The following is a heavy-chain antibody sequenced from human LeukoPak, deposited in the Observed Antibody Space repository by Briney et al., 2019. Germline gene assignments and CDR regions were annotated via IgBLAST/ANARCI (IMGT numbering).Heavy chain of an antibody. CDR3: AGRRVLDASFDY. D-gene: IGHD3-16*01. J-gene: IGHJ4*02. CDR2: TRNKPNSYTT. CDR1: GFTFSDLY. Sequence: PGGSLRLSCAASGFTFSDLYMDWVRQAPGKRLEWVGRTRNKPNSYTTVYAASVKGRFTLSRDDSKNSLFLQMNRLRAEDTAVYYCAGRRVLDASFDYWGQGTLVTVSS. V-gene: IGHV3-72*01.